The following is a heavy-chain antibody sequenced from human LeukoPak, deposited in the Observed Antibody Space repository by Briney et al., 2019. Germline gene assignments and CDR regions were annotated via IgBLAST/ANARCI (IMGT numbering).Heavy chain of an antibody. Sequence: GASVKVSCMASGHTFSGYYLHWVRQAPGQGLEWLGWINANSGDTLYSQKFQGRVTMTRDTFITTAYMELSSLISDDTAVYYCARGPYCSGGTCYSQFLDHWGQGTLVTVSS. D-gene: IGHD2-15*01. V-gene: IGHV1-2*02. J-gene: IGHJ4*02. CDR3: ARGPYCSGGTCYSQFLDH. CDR1: GHTFSGYY. CDR2: INANSGDT.